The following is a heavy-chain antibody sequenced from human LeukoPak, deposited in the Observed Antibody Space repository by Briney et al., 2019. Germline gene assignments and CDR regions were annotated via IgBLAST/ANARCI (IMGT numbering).Heavy chain of an antibody. CDR2: ISSSSSYI. J-gene: IGHJ4*02. V-gene: IGHV3-21*01. Sequence: PGGSLRLSCAASGFTFSSYSMNWVRQAPGKGLEWVSSISSSSSYIYYADSVKGRFTISRDNAKNSLYLQMNSLRAEDTAVYYCARAGGSGSYNLDYWGQGTLVTVSS. D-gene: IGHD3-10*01. CDR3: ARAGGSGSYNLDY. CDR1: GFTFSSYS.